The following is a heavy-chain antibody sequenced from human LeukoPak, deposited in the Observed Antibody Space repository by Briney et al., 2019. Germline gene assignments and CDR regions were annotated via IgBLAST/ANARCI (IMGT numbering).Heavy chain of an antibody. CDR1: GFTFRDYW. Sequence: GGSLRLSCAASGFTFRDYWMSWVRQAPGKGLEWVANIKEDGSEKNYVDSVKGRFTISRDNAKNSLYLQMNTLRAEDTAVYYCARESTEVTPGYWGQGTLVTVSS. D-gene: IGHD4-23*01. CDR2: IKEDGSEK. CDR3: ARESTEVTPGY. J-gene: IGHJ4*02. V-gene: IGHV3-7*01.